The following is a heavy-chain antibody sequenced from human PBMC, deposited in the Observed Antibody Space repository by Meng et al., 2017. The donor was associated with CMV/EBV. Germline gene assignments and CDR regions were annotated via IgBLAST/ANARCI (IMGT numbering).Heavy chain of an antibody. V-gene: IGHV1-18*01. CDR3: ARDAREDIVVVPAAAPPDDAFDI. J-gene: IGHJ3*02. Sequence: ASVKVSCKASGYTFSTYGISWVRQAPGQGLEWMGWISGYNANTAYAQSFQGRVTMSTDTSTSTVYMDLRSLRSNDTAVYYCARDAREDIVVVPAAAPPDDAFDIWGQGTMVTVSS. CDR2: ISGYNANT. CDR1: GYTFSTYG. D-gene: IGHD2-2*01.